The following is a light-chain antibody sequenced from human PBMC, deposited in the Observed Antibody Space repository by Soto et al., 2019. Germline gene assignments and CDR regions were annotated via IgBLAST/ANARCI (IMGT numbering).Light chain of an antibody. CDR3: AAWDDSLNGAV. CDR2: GNN. V-gene: IGLV1-44*01. CDR1: SADIGGDT. Sequence: QAVVTQPPSASGTPGQTVTIYCSVTSADIGGDTVSWYQFLPGAAPKLLMFGNNQRPSGVPARFSGSRSGTSASLAITSLQSEDEGHYYCAAWDDSLNGAVFGGGTKLTVL. J-gene: IGLJ2*01.